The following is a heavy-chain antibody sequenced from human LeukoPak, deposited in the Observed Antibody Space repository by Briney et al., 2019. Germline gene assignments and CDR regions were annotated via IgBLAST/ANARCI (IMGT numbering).Heavy chain of an antibody. Sequence: SQTLSLTCAISGDSVSSNSAAWNWIRQSPSRGLEWLGRTYYRSKWYNDYAVSVKSRITINPDTSKNQFSLQLNSVTPEDTAVYYCARSFSGSYKRGTNWFDPWGQGTLVTVSS. J-gene: IGHJ5*02. CDR1: GDSVSSNSAA. CDR2: TYYRSKWYN. D-gene: IGHD1-26*01. CDR3: ARSFSGSYKRGTNWFDP. V-gene: IGHV6-1*01.